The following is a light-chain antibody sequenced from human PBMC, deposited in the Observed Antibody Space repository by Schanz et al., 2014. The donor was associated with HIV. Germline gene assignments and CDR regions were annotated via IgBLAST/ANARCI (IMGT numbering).Light chain of an antibody. Sequence: EIVMTQSPVTLSVSPGERATLSCRASQSVSGNLAWYQQKPGQAPRLLIYGASTRATDIPVRFSGSGSGTDFTLTISRLEPEDFAVYYCQQSGDSGGTFGGGTKVDMK. CDR3: QQSGDSGGT. CDR2: GAS. V-gene: IGKV3-15*01. CDR1: QSVSGN. J-gene: IGKJ4*01.